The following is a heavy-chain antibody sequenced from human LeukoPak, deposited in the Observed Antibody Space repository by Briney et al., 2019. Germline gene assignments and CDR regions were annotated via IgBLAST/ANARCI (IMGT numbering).Heavy chain of an antibody. Sequence: GGSLRLSCAASGFTFSSYWMHWVRQSPGKGLVWLSRINSDGSDTAYADSVKGRFTISRDNAKNSLYLQMNSLRAEDMALYYCAKDITIFGVVIPDAFDIWGQGTMVTVSS. CDR3: AKDITIFGVVIPDAFDI. J-gene: IGHJ3*02. CDR2: INSDGSDT. CDR1: GFTFSSYW. D-gene: IGHD3-3*01. V-gene: IGHV3-74*01.